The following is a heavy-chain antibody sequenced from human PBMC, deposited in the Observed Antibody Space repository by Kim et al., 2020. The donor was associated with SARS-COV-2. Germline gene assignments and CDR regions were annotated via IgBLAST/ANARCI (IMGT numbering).Heavy chain of an antibody. Sequence: TTDYAAPVKGRFTISRDESKNTLYLQMNSLKTEDTAVYYCTTARWGVQLRWGQGTLVTVSS. J-gene: IGHJ4*02. CDR2: TT. V-gene: IGHV3-15*01. CDR3: TTARWGVQLR. D-gene: IGHD6-13*01.